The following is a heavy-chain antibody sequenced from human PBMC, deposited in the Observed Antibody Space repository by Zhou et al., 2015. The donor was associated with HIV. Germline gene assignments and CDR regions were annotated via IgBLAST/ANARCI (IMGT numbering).Heavy chain of an antibody. V-gene: IGHV1-69*06. J-gene: IGHJ2*01. D-gene: IGHD6-6*01. CDR1: GGTFSNYG. Sequence: QVQLVQSGAEVKKPGSSVKVSCKASGGTFSNYGISWVRQAPGQGLEWMGGIIPVLGTANFAQKFQGRVAITADRSTSTAYMELRSLRSEDTAVYFCARDRGAARPDWRYFDLWGLGTLVIVSS. CDR2: IIPVLGTA. CDR3: ARDRGAARPDWRYFDL.